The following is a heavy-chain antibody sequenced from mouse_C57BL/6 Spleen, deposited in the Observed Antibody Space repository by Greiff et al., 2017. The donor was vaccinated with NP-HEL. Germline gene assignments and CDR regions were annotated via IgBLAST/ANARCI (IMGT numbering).Heavy chain of an antibody. CDR3: ARSTVRGFDY. D-gene: IGHD1-1*01. CDR1: GYTFTDYY. J-gene: IGHJ2*01. V-gene: IGHV1-76*01. CDR2: IYPGSGNT. Sequence: QVTLKESGAELVRPGASVKLSCKASGYTFTDYYINWVKQRPGQGLEWIARIYPGSGNTYYNEKFKGKATLTAEKSSSTAYMQLSSLTSEDSAVYFCARSTVRGFDYWGQGTTLTVSS.